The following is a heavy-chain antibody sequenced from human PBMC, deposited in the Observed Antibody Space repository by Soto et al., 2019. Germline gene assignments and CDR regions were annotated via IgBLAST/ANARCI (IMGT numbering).Heavy chain of an antibody. V-gene: IGHV4-61*08. J-gene: IGHJ5*02. CDR1: GGSVSSGDYY. Sequence: SETLSLTCTVSGGSVSSGDYYWSWIRQHPGKGLEWIGYIYYSGNTNYNPSLKSRVIISVDTSKNLFSLKLTSVTAADTAVYYCARIPVDTSMIYWLDPWGQGILLTVSS. CDR3: ARIPVDTSMIYWLDP. D-gene: IGHD5-18*01. CDR2: IYYSGNT.